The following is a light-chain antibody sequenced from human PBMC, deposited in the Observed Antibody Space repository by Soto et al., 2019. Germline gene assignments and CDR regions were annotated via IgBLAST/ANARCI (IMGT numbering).Light chain of an antibody. Sequence: QSALAQPASLSGSPGQSVTISCTGTSSDVGGFNSVSWYQQHPGKAPKLMIYDVNKRPSGVPDRFSGSKSGSTASLTISGLQAEDEADYYCCSYAGSYSYAFATGTKVTVL. V-gene: IGLV2-11*01. CDR1: SSDVGGFNS. CDR3: CSYAGSYSYA. J-gene: IGLJ1*01. CDR2: DVN.